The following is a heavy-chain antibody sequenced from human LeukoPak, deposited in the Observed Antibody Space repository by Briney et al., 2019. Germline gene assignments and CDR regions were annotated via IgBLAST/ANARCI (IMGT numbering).Heavy chain of an antibody. CDR3: ARGARYCSSTCCPADYYYGMDV. CDR2: MNPNSGNT. CDR1: GYTFTSYD. J-gene: IGHJ6*02. D-gene: IGHD2-2*01. V-gene: IGHV1-8*01. Sequence: ASVKVSCKASGYTFTSYDINWVRQATGQGLEWMGWMNPNSGNTGYAQKFQGRVTMTRNTSISTAYMELSSLRSEDTAVYYCARGARYCSSTCCPADYYYGMDVWGQGTTVTVSS.